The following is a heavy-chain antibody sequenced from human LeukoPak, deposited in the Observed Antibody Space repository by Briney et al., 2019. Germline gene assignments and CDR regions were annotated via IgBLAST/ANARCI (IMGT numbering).Heavy chain of an antibody. V-gene: IGHV1-2*02. CDR2: INPNSGGT. D-gene: IGHD6-13*01. Sequence: WASVKVSCKASGYTFTGYYMHWVRQAPGQGLEWMGWINPNSGGTNYAQKFQGRVTMTRDTSISTAYMELSRLRSDDTAVYYCAREGQQLFVNPPDYWGQGTLVTVSS. CDR1: GYTFTGYY. CDR3: AREGQQLFVNPPDY. J-gene: IGHJ4*02.